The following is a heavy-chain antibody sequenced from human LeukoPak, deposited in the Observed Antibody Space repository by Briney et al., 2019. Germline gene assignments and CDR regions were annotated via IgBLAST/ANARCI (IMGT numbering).Heavy chain of an antibody. V-gene: IGHV1-18*01. CDR2: ISAYNGNT. D-gene: IGHD5-24*01. J-gene: IGHJ3*02. CDR1: GYTFTSYG. CDR3: AREVILQDGYNSAEDAFDI. Sequence: ASVKVSCKASGYTFTSYGISWVRQAPGQGLEWMGWISAYNGNTNYAQKLQGRVTMTTDTSTSTAYMELRSLRSDDTAVYYCAREVILQDGYNSAEDAFDIWGQGTMVTVSS.